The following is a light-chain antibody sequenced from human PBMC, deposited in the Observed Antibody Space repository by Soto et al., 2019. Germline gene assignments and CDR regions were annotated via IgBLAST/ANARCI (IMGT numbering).Light chain of an antibody. V-gene: IGKV3-15*01. Sequence: EIVMTQSPATLSVSPGERATLSCRASQAVSSNLAWYQQKPGQVPRLLIYAASTRAAGIPDRFSGSGSGTGFTLTITSLQSEDFAVYYCQHYNNWPFTFGPGTKVDIK. CDR1: QAVSSN. CDR3: QHYNNWPFT. J-gene: IGKJ3*01. CDR2: AAS.